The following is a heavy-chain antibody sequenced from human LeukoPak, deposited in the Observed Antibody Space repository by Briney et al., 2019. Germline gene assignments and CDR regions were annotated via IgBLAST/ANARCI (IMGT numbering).Heavy chain of an antibody. V-gene: IGHV1-18*01. CDR2: ISAYNGNT. J-gene: IGHJ6*02. Sequence: VASVTVSCKASGYTFTSYGFSWVRQAPGHGLEWMGWISAYNGNTGYAQKYQGRVTMTTDTCTSTAYTELRSMGSDDTAIYYCAREGVVATSSYDGMDVWGQGTTVTVSS. CDR1: GYTFTSYG. CDR3: AREGVVATSSYDGMDV. D-gene: IGHD2-15*01.